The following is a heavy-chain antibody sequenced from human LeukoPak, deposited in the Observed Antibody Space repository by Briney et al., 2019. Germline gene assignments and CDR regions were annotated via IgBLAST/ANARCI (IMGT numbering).Heavy chain of an antibody. J-gene: IGHJ4*02. CDR3: ARRYSSSWYYFDY. V-gene: IGHV4-59*08. Sequence: PSETLSLTCTVPGGSISSYYWSWIRQPPGKGLEWIGYIYYSGSTNYNPSLKSRVTISVDTSKNQFSLKLSSVTAADTAVYYCARRYSSSWYYFDYWGQGTLVTVSS. CDR1: GGSISSYY. D-gene: IGHD6-13*01. CDR2: IYYSGST.